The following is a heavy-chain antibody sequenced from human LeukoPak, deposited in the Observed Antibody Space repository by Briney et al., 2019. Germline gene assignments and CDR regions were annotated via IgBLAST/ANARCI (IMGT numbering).Heavy chain of an antibody. CDR1: GHTFTSYG. D-gene: IGHD3-3*01. CDR3: ARDGSTYYDFWSGYYYRYYYMDV. J-gene: IGHJ6*03. CDR2: ISAYNGNT. V-gene: IGHV1-18*01. Sequence: ASVKVSCKASGHTFTSYGISWVRQAPGQGLEWMGWISAYNGNTNYAQKLQGRVTMTTDTSTSTAYMELRSLRSDDTAVYYCARDGSTYYDFWSGYYYRYYYMDVWGKGTTVTVSS.